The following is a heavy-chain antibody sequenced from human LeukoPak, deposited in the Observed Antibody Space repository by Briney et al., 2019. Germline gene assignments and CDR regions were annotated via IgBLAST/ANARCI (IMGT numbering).Heavy chain of an antibody. J-gene: IGHJ3*02. V-gene: IGHV1-2*02. CDR2: INPNSGGT. Sequence: ASVKVSCKPSGYTFTGYYMHWVRQAPGQGLEWMGWINPNSGGTNYAQKFQGRVTMTRDTSISTAYMELSRLRSDDTAVYYCARELWFGEPLDAFDIWGQGTMVTVSS. CDR1: GYTFTGYY. CDR3: ARELWFGEPLDAFDI. D-gene: IGHD3-10*01.